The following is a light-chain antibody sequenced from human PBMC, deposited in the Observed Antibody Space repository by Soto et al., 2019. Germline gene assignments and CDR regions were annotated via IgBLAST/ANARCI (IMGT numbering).Light chain of an antibody. V-gene: IGLV2-8*01. J-gene: IGLJ1*01. Sequence: QSALTQPPSASGSPGQSVTISCTGTSSDVGGYNYDSWYQQHPGKAPKVMTYEVSKRPSGVPDRFSGSKSGNTASLTVSGLQAEDEADYYCSSYAGSRNYVFGTGTKLTVL. CDR3: SSYAGSRNYV. CDR2: EVS. CDR1: SSDVGGYNY.